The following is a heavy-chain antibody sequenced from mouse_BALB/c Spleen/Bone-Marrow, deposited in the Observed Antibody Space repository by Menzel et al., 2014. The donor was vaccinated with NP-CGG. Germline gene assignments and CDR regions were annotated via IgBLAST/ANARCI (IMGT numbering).Heavy chain of an antibody. CDR1: GFSLTGYG. CDR2: IWGDGST. J-gene: IGHJ4*01. CDR3: ARDSFLITRALDY. Sequence: QVQLKDSGPGLVAPSGFSLTGYGVSWVRQSPGKGLEWLGMIWGDGSTDYNSALKSRLSISKDNSKSQVFLKMNSLQTDDTARYYCARDSFLITRALDYWGQGTSVTVSS. V-gene: IGHV2-6-7*01. D-gene: IGHD2-4*01.